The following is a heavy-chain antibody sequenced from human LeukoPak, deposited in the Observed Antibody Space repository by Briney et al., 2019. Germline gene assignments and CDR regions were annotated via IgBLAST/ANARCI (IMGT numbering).Heavy chain of an antibody. Sequence: KFQGRVTITRDTSASTAYMELSSLRSEDTAVYYCARENYYDSSGYGYWGQGTLVTVSS. V-gene: IGHV1-3*01. J-gene: IGHJ4*02. CDR3: ARENYYDSSGYGY. D-gene: IGHD3-22*01.